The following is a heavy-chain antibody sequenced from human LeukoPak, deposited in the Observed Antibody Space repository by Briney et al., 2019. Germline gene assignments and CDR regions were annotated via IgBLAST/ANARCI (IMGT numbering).Heavy chain of an antibody. Sequence: SETLSLTCTVSGGSISSSRYYWGWIRQPPGKGLEWIGSIYYSGSTYYNPSLKSRVTISVDTSKNQFSLKLSSVTAADTAVYYCARDGNAFDIWGQGTMVTVSS. V-gene: IGHV4-39*07. CDR2: IYYSGST. CDR1: GGSISSSRYY. CDR3: ARDGNAFDI. J-gene: IGHJ3*02.